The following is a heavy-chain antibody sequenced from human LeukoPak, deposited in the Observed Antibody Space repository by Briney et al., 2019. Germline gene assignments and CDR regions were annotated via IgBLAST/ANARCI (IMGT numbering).Heavy chain of an antibody. CDR2: IIPIFGTA. J-gene: IGHJ4*02. CDR3: ANSRGYYFDY. CDR1: GGTFSSYA. Sequence: SVKVSCKASGGTFSSYAISWVRQAPGQGLEWMGGIIPIFGTANYAQKFQGRVTITTDESTSTAYMGLSSLRSEDTAVYYCANSRGYYFDYWGQGTLVTVSS. V-gene: IGHV1-69*05.